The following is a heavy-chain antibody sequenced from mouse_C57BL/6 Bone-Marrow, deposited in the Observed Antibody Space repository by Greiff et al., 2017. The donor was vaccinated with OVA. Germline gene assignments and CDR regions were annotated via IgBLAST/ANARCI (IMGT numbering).Heavy chain of an antibody. J-gene: IGHJ3*01. CDR3: VRDENVGDYYGSSLAY. Sequence: EVKVEESGGGLVQPKGSLKLSCAASGFTFNTYAMHWVRQAPGKGLEWVARIRSKSSNYATYYADSVKDRFTISRDDSQSMLYLQMNNLKTEDTAMYYCVRDENVGDYYGSSLAYWGQGTLVTVSA. CDR2: IRSKSSNYAT. V-gene: IGHV10-3*01. CDR1: GFTFNTYA. D-gene: IGHD1-1*01.